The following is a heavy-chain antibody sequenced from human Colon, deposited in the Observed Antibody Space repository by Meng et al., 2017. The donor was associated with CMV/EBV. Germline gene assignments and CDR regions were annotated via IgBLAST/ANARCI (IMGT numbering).Heavy chain of an antibody. CDR1: GFTFSSYE. Sequence: GGSLRLSCAASGFTFSSYEMNWVRQAPGKGLEWVSYISSSGSTIYYADSVKGRFTISRDNAKNSLYLQMNSLRAEDTAVYYCARFEAADDAFDIWGQGTMVTVSS. D-gene: IGHD3-9*01. CDR2: ISSSGSTI. V-gene: IGHV3-48*03. CDR3: ARFEAADDAFDI. J-gene: IGHJ3*02.